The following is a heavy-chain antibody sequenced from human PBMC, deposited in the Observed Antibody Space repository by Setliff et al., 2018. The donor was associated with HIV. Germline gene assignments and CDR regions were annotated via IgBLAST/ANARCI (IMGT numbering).Heavy chain of an antibody. CDR3: ARDGFSSYGRFYGNYYYYYIDV. CDR1: GYTFTAYV. V-gene: IGHV1-3*01. J-gene: IGHJ6*03. CDR2: INAGNGNT. Sequence: GASVKVSCKASGYTFTAYVMHWVRQAPGQRLEWMGWINAGNGNTKYSQKFQGRVTFIRDTSASTAYMELSSLRSEDTAIYYCARDGFSSYGRFYGNYYYYYIDVWGKGTTVTVSS. D-gene: IGHD3-3*01.